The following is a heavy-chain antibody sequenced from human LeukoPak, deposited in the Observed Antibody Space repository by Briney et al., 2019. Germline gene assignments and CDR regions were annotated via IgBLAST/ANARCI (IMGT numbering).Heavy chain of an antibody. D-gene: IGHD4-11*01. J-gene: IGHJ4*02. CDR2: IGTNGVST. CDR3: VKGAQVVYSPAFDF. V-gene: IGHV3-64D*06. CDR1: GFTFSTYA. Sequence: PAASLILSSSASGFTFSTYAMHWVRQAPGKGLEYVSAIGTNGVSTYSADSVDGRFTISRDNSRNTMWLQMSSVRPEDTAVYYCVKGAQVVYSPAFDFWGQGNLVTVSS.